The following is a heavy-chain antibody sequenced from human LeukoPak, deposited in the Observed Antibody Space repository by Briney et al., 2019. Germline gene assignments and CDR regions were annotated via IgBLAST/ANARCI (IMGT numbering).Heavy chain of an antibody. CDR2: IRYDGSNK. V-gene: IGHV3-30*02. J-gene: IGHJ4*02. CDR3: AKDLSSIAARGGGY. CDR1: GFTFSSYG. Sequence: HGGSLRLSCAASGFTFSSYGMHWVHQAPGKGLEWVAFIRYDGSNKYYADSVKGRFTISRDNSKNTLYLQMNSLRAEDTAVYYCAKDLSSIAARGGGYWGQGTLVTVSS. D-gene: IGHD6-6*01.